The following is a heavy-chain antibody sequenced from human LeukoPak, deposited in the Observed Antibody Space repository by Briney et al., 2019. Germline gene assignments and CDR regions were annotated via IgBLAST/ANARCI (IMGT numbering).Heavy chain of an antibody. Sequence: PGRSLRPSCAASGFTFSSYGMHWVRQAPGKGLEWVAVISYDGSNKYYADSVRGRFTISRDNSKNTLYLQMNSLRAEDTAVYYCAKDTAAADPYYFDYWGQGTLVTVSS. CDR3: AKDTAAADPYYFDY. V-gene: IGHV3-30*18. J-gene: IGHJ4*02. D-gene: IGHD6-13*01. CDR2: ISYDGSNK. CDR1: GFTFSSYG.